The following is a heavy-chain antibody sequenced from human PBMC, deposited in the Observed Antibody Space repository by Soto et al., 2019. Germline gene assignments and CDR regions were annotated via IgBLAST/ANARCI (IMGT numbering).Heavy chain of an antibody. J-gene: IGHJ6*04. CDR1: GITFWNYC. Sequence: EVQLVESGGGLVQPGGSLRLSCAASGITFWNYCMSWVRQAPGKGLEWVANIRPDGSEEHYVDSVKGRFTISRDIAENSVYLQMNSLRAEDTAVYHCVRDWDVWGKGTTVTVSS. V-gene: IGHV3-7*01. CDR3: VRDWDV. CDR2: IRPDGSEE.